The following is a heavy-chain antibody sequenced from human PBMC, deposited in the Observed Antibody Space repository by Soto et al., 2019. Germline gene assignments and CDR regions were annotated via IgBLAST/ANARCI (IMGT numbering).Heavy chain of an antibody. CDR3: ARDQGVGSGSYYTPFAL. CDR1: GGSISSGGYS. CDR2: IYHSGST. Sequence: PSETLSLTCAVSGGSISSGGYSWSWIRQPPGKGLEWIGYIYHSGSTYYNPSLESRVTISVDRSKNQFSLKLSSVTAADTAVYYCARDQGVGSGSYYTPFALWGQGTLVTVSS. J-gene: IGHJ5*02. D-gene: IGHD3-10*01. V-gene: IGHV4-30-2*01.